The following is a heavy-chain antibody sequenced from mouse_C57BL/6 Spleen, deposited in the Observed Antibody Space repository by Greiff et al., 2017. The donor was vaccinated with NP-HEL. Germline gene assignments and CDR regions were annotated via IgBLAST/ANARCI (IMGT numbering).Heavy chain of an antibody. CDR1: GFTFSSYG. V-gene: IGHV5-6*01. J-gene: IGHJ1*03. CDR2: ISSGGSYT. CDR3: ARPLSNPPWYFDV. Sequence: EVQGVESGGDLVKPGGSLKLSCAASGFTFSSYGMSWVRQTPDKRLEWVATISSGGSYTYYPDSVKGRFTISRDNAKNTLYLQMSSLKSEDTAMYYCARPLSNPPWYFDVWGTGTTVTVSS. D-gene: IGHD6-5*01.